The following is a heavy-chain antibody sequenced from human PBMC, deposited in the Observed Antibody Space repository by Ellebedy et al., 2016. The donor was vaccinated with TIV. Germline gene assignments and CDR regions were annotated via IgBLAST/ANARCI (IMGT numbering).Heavy chain of an antibody. D-gene: IGHD5-24*01. CDR2: IYYSGST. CDR1: GGSFSGYY. V-gene: IGHV4-59*01. CDR3: ARGGDGYSPFDY. Sequence: SETLSLTXAVYGGSFSGYYWSWIRQPPGKGLEWIGYIYYSGSTNYNPSLKSRVTISVDTSKNQFSLKLSSVTAADTAVYYCARGGDGYSPFDYWGQGTLVTVSS. J-gene: IGHJ4*02.